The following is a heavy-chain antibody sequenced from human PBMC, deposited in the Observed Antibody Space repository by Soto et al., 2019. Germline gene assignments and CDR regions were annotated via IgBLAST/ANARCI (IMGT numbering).Heavy chain of an antibody. V-gene: IGHV3-73*01. Sequence: GGSLRLSCAASGFTFSGSAMHWFRQASGKGLEWVGRIRSKANSYATAYAASVKGRFTISRDDSKNTAYLQMNSLKTEDTAVYYCTSGSFNFDYWGQGTMVTVSS. J-gene: IGHJ4*02. CDR3: TSGSFNFDY. D-gene: IGHD1-26*01. CDR2: IRSKANSYAT. CDR1: GFTFSGSA.